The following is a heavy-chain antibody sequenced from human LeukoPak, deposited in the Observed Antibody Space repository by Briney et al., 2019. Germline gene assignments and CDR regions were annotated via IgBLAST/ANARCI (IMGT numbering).Heavy chain of an antibody. CDR3: ARDLVATIGIGYYYYYGMDV. D-gene: IGHD5-12*01. CDR1: GFTFSSYS. J-gene: IGHJ6*02. CDR2: ISSSSSTI. Sequence: GGSLRLSCAASGFTFSSYSMNWVRQAPGKGLEWVSYISSSSSTIYYADSVKGRFTISRDNAKNSLYLQMNSLRDEATAVYYCARDLVATIGIGYYYYYGMDVWGQGTTVTVSS. V-gene: IGHV3-48*02.